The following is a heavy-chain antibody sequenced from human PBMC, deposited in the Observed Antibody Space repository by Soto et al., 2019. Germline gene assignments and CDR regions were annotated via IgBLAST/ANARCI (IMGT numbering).Heavy chain of an antibody. Sequence: QVQLVQSGAEVKKPGASVKVSCKASGYTFTNSGFSWVRQAPGQGLEWVGWIRVNNGDTHYAQKLQGRVTMTTDTSTSTAFMELRSLRSDDTAVYYCAGDLGYSDFDVHYWGQATLITVSS. V-gene: IGHV1-18*01. CDR2: IRVNNGDT. D-gene: IGHD4-17*01. J-gene: IGHJ4*02. CDR3: AGDLGYSDFDVHY. CDR1: GYTFTNSG.